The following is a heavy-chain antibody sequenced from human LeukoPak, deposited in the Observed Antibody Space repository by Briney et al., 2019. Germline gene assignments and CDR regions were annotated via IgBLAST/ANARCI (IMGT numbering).Heavy chain of an antibody. V-gene: IGHV1-2*06. CDR1: GYTFTGYY. D-gene: IGHD3-22*01. Sequence: ASVKVSCKASGYTFTGYYMHWVRQAPGQGLEWMGRINPNSGGTNYAQKFQGRVTMTRDTSISTAYMELSRLRSDDTAVYYCARQNEYYYDSSGYYYDVGFDYWGQETLVTVSS. J-gene: IGHJ4*02. CDR2: INPNSGGT. CDR3: ARQNEYYYDSSGYYYDVGFDY.